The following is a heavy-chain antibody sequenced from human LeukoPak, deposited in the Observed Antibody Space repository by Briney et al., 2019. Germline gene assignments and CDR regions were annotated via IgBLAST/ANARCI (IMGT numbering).Heavy chain of an antibody. CDR1: GGSISTYY. CDR2: INYSGST. J-gene: IGHJ4*02. D-gene: IGHD6-19*01. Sequence: SETLSLTCTVSGGSISTYYRSWIRQSPGKGLEWIGYINYSGSTNYIPSLKSRVTISVDTSKKQFSLRLSSVTAADTAVYYCARAVAASYFDYWGQGTLVTVSS. CDR3: ARAVAASYFDY. V-gene: IGHV4-59*01.